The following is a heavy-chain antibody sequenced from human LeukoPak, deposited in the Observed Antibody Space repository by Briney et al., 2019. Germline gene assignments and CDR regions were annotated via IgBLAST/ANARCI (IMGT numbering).Heavy chain of an antibody. Sequence: PGRSLRLSCAASGFTFSSYGMPWVRQAPGKGLEWVAVIPYDGSNKYYADSVKGRFTISRDNSKNTLYLQMNSLRAEDTAVYYCAKGLAAAGTSSTSDYWGQGTLVTVSS. CDR3: AKGLAAAGTSSTSDY. CDR2: IPYDGSNK. J-gene: IGHJ4*02. V-gene: IGHV3-30*18. D-gene: IGHD6-13*01. CDR1: GFTFSSYG.